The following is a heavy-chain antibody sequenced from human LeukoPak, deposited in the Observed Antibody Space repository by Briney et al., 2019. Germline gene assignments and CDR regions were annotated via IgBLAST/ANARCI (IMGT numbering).Heavy chain of an antibody. V-gene: IGHV4-38-2*02. J-gene: IGHJ4*02. CDR3: ARDDFGSY. CDR2: IYHTGST. CDR1: GYSISSGYY. Sequence: SETLSLTCAVSGYSISSGYYWGWIRQPPGKGLEWIGSIYHTGSTYYNPSLKSRVTISVDTSKNQFSLKLSSVTAADTAVYYCARDDFGSYWGQGILVTVSS. D-gene: IGHD3-10*01.